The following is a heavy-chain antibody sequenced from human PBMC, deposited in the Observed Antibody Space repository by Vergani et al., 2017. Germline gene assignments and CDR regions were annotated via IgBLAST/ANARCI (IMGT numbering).Heavy chain of an antibody. CDR2: INPIDSKI. CDR1: ESSFISNE. Sequence: EVMLVQSGAEVKKPGESLKISCKYSESSFISNEIAWVRQMSGKGLQWMGNINPIDSKIAYSPSFQGQVNMSIDKSITTAYLQWRSLKASDTAIYYSTRHVPGGTGASLHFDHWGQGTQVPVSS. V-gene: IGHV5-51*01. D-gene: IGHD2-8*02. J-gene: IGHJ4*02. CDR3: TRHVPGGTGASLHFDH.